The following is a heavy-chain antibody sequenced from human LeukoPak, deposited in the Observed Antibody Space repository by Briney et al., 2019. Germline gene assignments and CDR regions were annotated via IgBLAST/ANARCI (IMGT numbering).Heavy chain of an antibody. CDR3: ARGRLAARHYFDY. J-gene: IGHJ4*02. CDR2: INHSGST. Sequence: SETLSLTCAVYGGSFSGYYWSWIRQPPGKGLEWIGEINHSGSTNYNPSLKSRVTISVDTSKNQFSLKLSSVTAADTAVYYCARGRLAARHYFDYWGQGTLLTVSS. V-gene: IGHV4-34*01. CDR1: GGSFSGYY. D-gene: IGHD6-6*01.